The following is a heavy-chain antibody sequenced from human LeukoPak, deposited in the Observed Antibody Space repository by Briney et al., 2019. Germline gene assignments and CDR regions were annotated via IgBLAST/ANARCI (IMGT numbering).Heavy chain of an antibody. CDR2: ISSSGSTI. CDR3: ARGISLGYYYYMDV. D-gene: IGHD2/OR15-2a*01. Sequence: GGSLRLSCAASGFTFSSYSMNWVRQAPGKGLEWVSYISSSGSTIYYADSVKGRFTISRDNAKNSLYLQMNSLRAEDTAVYYCARGISLGYYYYMDVWGKGTTVTVSS. V-gene: IGHV3-48*04. J-gene: IGHJ6*03. CDR1: GFTFSSYS.